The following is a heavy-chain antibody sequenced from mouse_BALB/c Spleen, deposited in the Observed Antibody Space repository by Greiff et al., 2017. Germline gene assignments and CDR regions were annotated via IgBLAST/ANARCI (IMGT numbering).Heavy chain of an antibody. CDR2: ISYSGST. CDR3: ASGNYYAMDY. D-gene: IGHD2-1*01. CDR1: GYSITSDYA. Sequence: EVKLMESGPGLVKPSQSLSLTCTVTGYSITSDYAWTCIRQFPGNKLEWMGYISYSGSTSYNPSLKSRISITRDTSKNQFFLQLNSVTTEDTATYYCASGNYYAMDYWGQGTSVTVSS. J-gene: IGHJ4*01. V-gene: IGHV3-2*02.